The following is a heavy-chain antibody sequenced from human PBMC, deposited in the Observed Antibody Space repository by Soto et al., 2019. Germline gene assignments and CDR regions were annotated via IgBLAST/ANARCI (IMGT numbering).Heavy chain of an antibody. CDR2: INHSGST. V-gene: IGHV4-34*01. CDR3: ARLLRLLIDDYYYGMDV. J-gene: IGHJ6*02. D-gene: IGHD3-3*01. CDR1: GGSFRVYY. Sequence: PSETLALPCAVYGGSFRVYYWTWIRQPPGKGLEWIGEINHSGSTNYNPSLKSRVTISVDTSKNQFSLKLSSVTAADTAVYYCARLLRLLIDDYYYGMDVWGQGTTVTVSS.